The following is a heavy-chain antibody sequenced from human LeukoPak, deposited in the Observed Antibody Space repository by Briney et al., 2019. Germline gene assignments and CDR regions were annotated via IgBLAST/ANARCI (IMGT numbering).Heavy chain of an antibody. D-gene: IGHD6-19*01. V-gene: IGHV1-46*01. CDR3: ARSRSSGWHDF. CDR1: GYTFTGYY. CDR2: INPSGGST. Sequence: GASLKLSCTASGYTFTGYYMHWVRQAPGQGLEWMGWINPSGGSTTFAQKFQGRVTMTRDASTSTVYLELSSLRSEDTAVYYCARSRSSGWHDFWGQGTLVIVSS. J-gene: IGHJ4*02.